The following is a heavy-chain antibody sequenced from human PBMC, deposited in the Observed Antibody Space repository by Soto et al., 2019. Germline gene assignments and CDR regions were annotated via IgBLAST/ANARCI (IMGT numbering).Heavy chain of an antibody. Sequence: GASGKVSCTASGYTFMNYDISWVRQATGQGLEWMGWMNPGRGKTGYANKFQGRVTMTRDASTSTAHLELSSLTSEDTAVYYCARMASSGTLNWFDPWGQGTLVTVSS. V-gene: IGHV1-8*02. CDR1: GYTFMNYD. CDR2: MNPGRGKT. CDR3: ARMASSGTLNWFDP. J-gene: IGHJ5*02.